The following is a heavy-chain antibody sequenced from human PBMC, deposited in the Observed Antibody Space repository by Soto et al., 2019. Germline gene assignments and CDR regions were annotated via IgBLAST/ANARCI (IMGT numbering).Heavy chain of an antibody. CDR2: ISSTGLYT. V-gene: IGHV3-23*01. D-gene: IGHD6-13*01. Sequence: GGSLRLSCAASGFSFTTYGMSWVRQAPGKGLEWVSDISSTGLYTYLADSVKGRFTISRDNSKNTLYLQMNSLRVDDTAVYFCTKSWVFEKNWFDPWGQGTLVTVSS. CDR1: GFSFTTYG. J-gene: IGHJ5*02. CDR3: TKSWVFEKNWFDP.